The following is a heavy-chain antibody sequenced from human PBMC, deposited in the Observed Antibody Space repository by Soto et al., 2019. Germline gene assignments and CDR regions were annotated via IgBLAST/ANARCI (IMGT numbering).Heavy chain of an antibody. CDR2: MRGSNGDT. CDR3: VKGHSDSYYYFDY. V-gene: IGHV3-23*01. CDR1: GFTFSSYS. Sequence: GGSLRLSCAASGFTFSSYSMSWVRQAPGKGLEWVSSMRGSNGDTYYADSVKGRFTISRDNSKNTLYLQMNSLRVEDTALYYCVKGHSDSYYYFDYWGQGALVTSPQ. J-gene: IGHJ4*02. D-gene: IGHD3-22*01.